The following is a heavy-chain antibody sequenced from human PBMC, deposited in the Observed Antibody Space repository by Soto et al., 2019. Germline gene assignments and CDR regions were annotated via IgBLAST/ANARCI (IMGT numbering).Heavy chain of an antibody. CDR2: IIPIFGTA. CDR1: GGTFSSYD. J-gene: IGHJ4*02. Sequence: QVQLVQSGAEVKKPGSSVKVSCKASGGTFSSYDISWVRQAPGQGLEWMGGIIPIFGTANYAQKFQGRVTITADKSTSTAYMELSSLRSEDTAVYYYARDGGYWTNGVCSGPDYWGQGTLVTVSS. CDR3: ARDGGYWTNGVCSGPDY. V-gene: IGHV1-69*06. D-gene: IGHD2-8*01.